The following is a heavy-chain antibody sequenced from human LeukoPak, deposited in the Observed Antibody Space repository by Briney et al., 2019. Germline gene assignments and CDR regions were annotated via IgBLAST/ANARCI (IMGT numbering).Heavy chain of an antibody. CDR3: ARDRSRDGYNVGGVSSVGFDP. CDR1: GYTFTGYY. Sequence: GASVKVSCKASGYTFTGYYMHWVQQAPGQGLEWMGWINPNSGGTNYAQKFQGRVTMTRDTSISTAYMELSRLRSDDTAVYYCARDRSRDGYNVGGVSSVGFDPWGQGTLVTVSS. D-gene: IGHD5-24*01. CDR2: INPNSGGT. J-gene: IGHJ5*02. V-gene: IGHV1-2*02.